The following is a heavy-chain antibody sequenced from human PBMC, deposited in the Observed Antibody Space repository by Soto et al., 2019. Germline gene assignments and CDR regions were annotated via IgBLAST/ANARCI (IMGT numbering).Heavy chain of an antibody. CDR1: GYTFTSYD. J-gene: IGHJ5*02. CDR2: VNPNSGNT. V-gene: IGHV1-8*01. Sequence: ASVKVSCKASGYTFTSYDINWVRQATGQGLEWMGWVNPNSGNTGYAQKFQGRVTMTRNTSISTAYMELSSLRSEDTAVYYCARGPKPYCGGDCYPYNWFDPWGQGTLVTVSS. D-gene: IGHD2-21*02. CDR3: ARGPKPYCGGDCYPYNWFDP.